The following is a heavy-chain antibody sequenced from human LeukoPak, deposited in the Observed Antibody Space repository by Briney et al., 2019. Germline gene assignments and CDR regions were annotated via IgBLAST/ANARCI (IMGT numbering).Heavy chain of an antibody. J-gene: IGHJ4*02. CDR2: ISYDGSNK. Sequence: PGGSLRLSCAAPGFTFSSYGVHWVRQAPGKGLEWVAVISYDGSNKYYADSVKGRFTISRDNSKNTLNLQMNSLRVEDTAVYYCAPEGDGYILFDYWGQGTLVTVSS. CDR1: GFTFSSYG. V-gene: IGHV3-30*03. D-gene: IGHD5-24*01. CDR3: APEGDGYILFDY.